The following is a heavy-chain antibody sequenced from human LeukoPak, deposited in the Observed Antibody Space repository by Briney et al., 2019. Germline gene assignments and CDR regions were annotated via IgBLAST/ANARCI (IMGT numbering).Heavy chain of an antibody. CDR1: GFTLSSYR. J-gene: IGHJ4*02. CDR2: INSDGSSA. Sequence: GGSLRLTCAASGFTLSSYRMHWVRHAQGEGLVWVSRINSDGSSANYADSVKGRFTISRDNAKNTLYWQMNSLRAEDTAVYYCARSSAYSTSWYSGWGQGTLVTVSS. CDR3: ARSSAYSTSWYSG. V-gene: IGHV3-74*01. D-gene: IGHD6-13*01.